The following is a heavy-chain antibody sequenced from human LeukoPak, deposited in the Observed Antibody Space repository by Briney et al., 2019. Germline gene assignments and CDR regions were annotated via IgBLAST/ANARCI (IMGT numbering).Heavy chain of an antibody. J-gene: IGHJ4*02. CDR1: GGSISSYY. CDR3: ARVYDYVWGSYRAVFDY. V-gene: IGHV4-59*01. D-gene: IGHD3-16*02. Sequence: SETLSLTCTVSGGSISSYYWSWIRQPPGKGLEWIGYIYYSGSTNYNPSLKSRVTISVDTSKNQFSLKLSSVTAADTAVYYCARVYDYVWGSYRAVFDYWGQGTLVTVSS. CDR2: IYYSGST.